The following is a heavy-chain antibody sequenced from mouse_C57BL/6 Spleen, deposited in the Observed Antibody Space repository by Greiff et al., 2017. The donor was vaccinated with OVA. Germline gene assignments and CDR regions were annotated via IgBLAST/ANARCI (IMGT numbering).Heavy chain of an antibody. CDR2: ISSGGSYT. D-gene: IGHD1-1*01. J-gene: IGHJ1*03. V-gene: IGHV5-6*01. CDR1: GFTFSSYG. Sequence: EVHLVESGGDLVKPGGSLKLSCAASGFTFSSYGMSWVRQTPDKRLEWVATISSGGSYTYYPDSVKGRFTISRDNAKNTLYLQMSSLKSEDTAMYYCARQNYYGSSTEYFDVWGTGTTVTVSS. CDR3: ARQNYYGSSTEYFDV.